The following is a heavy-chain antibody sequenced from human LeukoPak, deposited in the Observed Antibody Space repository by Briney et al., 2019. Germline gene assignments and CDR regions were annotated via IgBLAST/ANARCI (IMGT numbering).Heavy chain of an antibody. J-gene: IGHJ4*02. CDR1: GFTFSNFG. Sequence: GGSLRLSCAASGFTFSNFGMHWVRQTPGKGLEWVAFIRYDGSDEYFADSVKGRFTISRDNSKNTLYLQVNNLRPDDTAVYYCARAVYSYGYFFDFWGLGTLVIVSS. CDR2: IRYDGSDE. CDR3: ARAVYSYGYFFDF. V-gene: IGHV3-30*02. D-gene: IGHD5-18*01.